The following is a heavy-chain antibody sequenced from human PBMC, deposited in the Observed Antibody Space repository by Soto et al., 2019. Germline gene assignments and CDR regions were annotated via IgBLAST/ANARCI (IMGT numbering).Heavy chain of an antibody. Sequence: GESLKISCKASGFTFSSYSLGWVRHMPGKGLQWMGNIFSSDSSAKYSPSFVGQVTISVDRSINTAYLQWSSLKASDTAVYYCARTDYDFWSGYYTYFDYWGQGTLVTVS. CDR2: IFSSDSSA. CDR1: GFTFSSYS. V-gene: IGHV5-51*01. CDR3: ARTDYDFWSGYYTYFDY. J-gene: IGHJ4*02. D-gene: IGHD3-3*01.